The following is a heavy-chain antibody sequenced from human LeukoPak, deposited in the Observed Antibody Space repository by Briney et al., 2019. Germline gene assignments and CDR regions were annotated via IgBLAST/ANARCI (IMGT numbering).Heavy chain of an antibody. CDR3: ANQRLSDIVVVPAALPFDP. J-gene: IGHJ5*02. Sequence: PSETLSLTCTVSGGSISSGSYYWTWVRQPAGEGLEWIGRFYTSGSTDYNPSLKSRVTISVDTSKNQVSLELNTVTAADTAVYYCANQRLSDIVVVPAALPFDPWGQGTLVTVSS. V-gene: IGHV4-61*02. CDR2: FYTSGST. CDR1: GGSISSGSYY. D-gene: IGHD2-2*01.